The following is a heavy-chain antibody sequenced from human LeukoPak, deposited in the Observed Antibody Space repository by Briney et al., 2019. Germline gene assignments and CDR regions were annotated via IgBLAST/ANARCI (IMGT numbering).Heavy chain of an antibody. V-gene: IGHV3-23*01. CDR3: AKDCEGRYDFWSGYYGYFDY. CDR2: ISGSGGST. D-gene: IGHD3-3*01. J-gene: IGHJ4*02. CDR1: GFTFSSYA. Sequence: GGSLRLSCAASGFTFSSYAMSWVRQAPGKGLEWVSAISGSGGSTYYADSVKGRFTISRDNSKNTLYLQMNSLRAEDTAVYYCAKDCEGRYDFWSGYYGYFDYWGQGTLVTVSS.